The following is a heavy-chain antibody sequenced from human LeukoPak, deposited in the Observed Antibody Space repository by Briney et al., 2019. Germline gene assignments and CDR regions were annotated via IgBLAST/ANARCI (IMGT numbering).Heavy chain of an antibody. J-gene: IGHJ4*02. D-gene: IGHD6-13*01. V-gene: IGHV3-30*18. CDR3: AKDYRSWFLDY. Sequence: TGRSLRLSCAASGFTFSSYGMHWVRQAPGKGLEWVAVISFDGSNKYYADSVKGRFTISRDDSKNTLYLQMNSLRAEDTAVYYCAKDYRSWFLDYWGQGTLVTVSS. CDR2: ISFDGSNK. CDR1: GFTFSSYG.